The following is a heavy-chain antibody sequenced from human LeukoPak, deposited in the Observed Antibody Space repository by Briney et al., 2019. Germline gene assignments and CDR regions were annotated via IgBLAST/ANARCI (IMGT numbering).Heavy chain of an antibody. CDR2: IFPGDSDA. CDR3: ARRNGNYFDY. V-gene: IGHV5-51*01. J-gene: IGHJ4*02. D-gene: IGHD1-1*01. CDR1: GSYLTSYW. Sequence: GAPLQISCQGSGSYLTSYWIGWVRQLPGKGLEWMGIIFPGDSDASYSPSFQGQVTISVERSISTAYLQWSSLKASDTAMYYCARRNGNYFDYWGQGTPVTVSS.